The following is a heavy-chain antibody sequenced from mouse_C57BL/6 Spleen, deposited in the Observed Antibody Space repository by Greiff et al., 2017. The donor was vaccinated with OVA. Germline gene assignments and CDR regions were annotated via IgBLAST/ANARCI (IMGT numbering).Heavy chain of an antibody. J-gene: IGHJ1*03. Sequence: VQLQQSGAELVRPGTSVKVSCKASGYAFTNYLLEWVKQRPGQGLEWIGVINPGSGGPNYNEKFKGKATLTADKSSSTAYMQLSSQTSEDSAVYFCARESTTVVRYFDVWGTGTTVTVSS. CDR2: INPGSGGP. D-gene: IGHD1-1*01. CDR3: ARESTTVVRYFDV. CDR1: GYAFTNYL. V-gene: IGHV1-54*01.